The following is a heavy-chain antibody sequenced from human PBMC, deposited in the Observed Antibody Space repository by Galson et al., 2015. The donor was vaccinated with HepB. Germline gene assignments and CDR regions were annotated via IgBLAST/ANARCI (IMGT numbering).Heavy chain of an antibody. V-gene: IGHV4-31*11. Sequence: TLSLTCAVSGGSISRGGHYWSWIRQHPGKGLEWIGYIYSSGTTHYNPSLKSRVTISVDTSKNRFSLKVTSMTAADTAVYYCARTRGPASFDYWGQGTLVTVSS. J-gene: IGHJ4*02. CDR2: IYSSGTT. CDR1: GGSISRGGHY. CDR3: ARTRGPASFDY. D-gene: IGHD3-10*01.